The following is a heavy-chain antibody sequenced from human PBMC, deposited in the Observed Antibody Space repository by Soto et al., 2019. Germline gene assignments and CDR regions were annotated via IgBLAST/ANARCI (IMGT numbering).Heavy chain of an antibody. J-gene: IGHJ4*02. CDR1: GFPFSNSW. V-gene: IGHV3-15*01. Sequence: EVQLVESGGGLVKPGGSLRLSCAASGFPFSNSWMSWVRQAPGKGLEWVGRIKSKTDGGTTDYAAPVKGRFTISRDDSKNTLYLLMNSLKTEDTATYYCTTDRKYYYGSGSLRDYWGQGILVTVSS. CDR2: IKSKTDGGTT. D-gene: IGHD3-10*01. CDR3: TTDRKYYYGSGSLRDY.